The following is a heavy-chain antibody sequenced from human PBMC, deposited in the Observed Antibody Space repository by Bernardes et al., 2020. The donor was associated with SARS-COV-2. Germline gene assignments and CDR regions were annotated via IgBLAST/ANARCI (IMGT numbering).Heavy chain of an antibody. CDR3: ARESSSSNAFDIWGSVQNY. Sequence: GGSLRLSCAASGFTFSSYWMSWVRQAPGKGLEWVANIKQDGSEKYYVDSVKGRFTISRDNAKNSLYLQMNSLRAEDTAVYYCARESSSSNAFDIWGSVQNYWGQGTLVTVSS. CDR2: IKQDGSEK. D-gene: IGHD6-13*01. V-gene: IGHV3-7*03. J-gene: IGHJ4*02. CDR1: GFTFSSYW.